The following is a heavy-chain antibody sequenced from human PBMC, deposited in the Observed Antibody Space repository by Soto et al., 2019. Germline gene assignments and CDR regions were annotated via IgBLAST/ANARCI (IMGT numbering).Heavy chain of an antibody. CDR1: GGSISSYY. V-gene: IGHV4-59*01. J-gene: IGHJ5*02. CDR2: IYYSGST. Sequence: SLTCTVSGGSISSYYWSWIRQPPGKGLEWIGYIYYSGSTNYNPSLKSRVTISVDTSKNQFSLKLSSVTAADTAVYYCARIHFGYCSGGSCYGWFDPWGQGTMVTV. D-gene: IGHD2-15*01. CDR3: ARIHFGYCSGGSCYGWFDP.